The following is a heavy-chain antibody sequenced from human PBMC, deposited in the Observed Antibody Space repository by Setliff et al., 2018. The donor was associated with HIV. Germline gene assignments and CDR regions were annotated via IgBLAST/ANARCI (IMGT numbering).Heavy chain of an antibody. V-gene: IGHV1-18*01. CDR1: GYTFTNHG. CDR2: ISANNGAT. Sequence: ASVKASCKASGYTFTNHGFSWVRQAPGQGLEWMGWISANNGATRYAQNFQERVTLTTDTSTSTAYMELRSLTSDDTAMYFCARRIAYGTDYDYHYYMDVGATGTTVTVSS. J-gene: IGHJ6*03. CDR3: ARRIAYGTDYDYHYYMDV. D-gene: IGHD3-10*01.